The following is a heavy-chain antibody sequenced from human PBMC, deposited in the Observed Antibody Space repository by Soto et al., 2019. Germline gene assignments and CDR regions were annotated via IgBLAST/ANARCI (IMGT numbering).Heavy chain of an antibody. J-gene: IGHJ4*02. CDR1: GYTLTELS. D-gene: IGHD5-18*01. CDR3: ATWLRYSYGPQTAYYFDY. Sequence: QVQLVQSGAEVKKPGASVKVSCKVSGYTLTELSMHWVRQAPGKGLEWMGGFDPEDGETIYAQKFQGRVTMTEDTSTDTAYMELSSLRSEDTAVYYCATWLRYSYGPQTAYYFDYWGQGTLVTVSS. CDR2: FDPEDGET. V-gene: IGHV1-24*01.